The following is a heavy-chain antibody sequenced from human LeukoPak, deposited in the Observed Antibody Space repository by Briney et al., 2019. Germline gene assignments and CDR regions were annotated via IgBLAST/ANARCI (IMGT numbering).Heavy chain of an antibody. Sequence: GGSLRLSCAASGFTFSDYYMSWIRQAPGKGLEWVSYISSSGSTIYYADSVKGRFTISRDNAKNSLYLQMNSLRAEDTAVYYCARDMAAAKYYYYGMDVWGQGTTVTVSS. CDR3: ARDMAAAKYYYYGMDV. CDR2: ISSSGSTI. CDR1: GFTFSDYY. J-gene: IGHJ6*02. V-gene: IGHV3-11*01. D-gene: IGHD6-13*01.